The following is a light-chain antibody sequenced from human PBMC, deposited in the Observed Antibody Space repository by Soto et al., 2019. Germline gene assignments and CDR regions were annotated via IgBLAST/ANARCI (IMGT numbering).Light chain of an antibody. V-gene: IGKV2-28*01. CDR3: QQRSNWPPIT. CDR2: DAS. CDR1: QNLLHSNGYNY. Sequence: DIVMTQSPLSLPVTPGEPASISCRSSQNLLHSNGYNYLDWYLQKPGQAPRLLIYDASNRATGIPARFSGSGSGTDFTLTISSLEPEDFAVYYCQQRSNWPPITFGQGTRLEIK. J-gene: IGKJ5*01.